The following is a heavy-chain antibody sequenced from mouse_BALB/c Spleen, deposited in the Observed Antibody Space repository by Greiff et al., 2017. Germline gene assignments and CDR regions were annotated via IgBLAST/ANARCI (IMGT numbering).Heavy chain of an antibody. J-gene: IGHJ4*01. CDR2: IRSKSNNYAT. D-gene: IGHD1-1*01. V-gene: IGHV10-1*02. CDR3: VRQPRYGSSYDAMDY. CDR1: GFTFNTYA. Sequence: EVKLMESGGGLVQPKGSLKLSCAASGFTFNTYAMNWVRQAPGKGLEWVARIRSKSNNYATYYADSVKDRFTISRDDSQSMLYLQMNNLKTEDTAMYYCVRQPRYGSSYDAMDYWGQGTSVTVSS.